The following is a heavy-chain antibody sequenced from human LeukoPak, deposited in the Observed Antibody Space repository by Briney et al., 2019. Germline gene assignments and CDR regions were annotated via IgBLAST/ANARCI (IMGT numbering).Heavy chain of an antibody. V-gene: IGHV1-69*13. D-gene: IGHD3-10*01. CDR3: ARRDGRGFLFDY. CDR1: GGTFSSYA. J-gene: IGHJ4*02. CDR2: IIPIFGTA. Sequence: SVKVSCKASGGTFSSYAISWVRQAPGQGLEWMGGIIPIFGTANYAQKFQGRVTITADESTSTAYMELSSLRSEDTAVYYCARRDGRGFLFDYWGQGTLVTVSS.